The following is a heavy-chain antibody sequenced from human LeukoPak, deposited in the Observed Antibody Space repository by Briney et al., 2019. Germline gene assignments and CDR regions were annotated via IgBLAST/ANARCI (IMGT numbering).Heavy chain of an antibody. CDR1: GYTFTSYG. D-gene: IGHD4-17*01. V-gene: IGHV1-18*04. CDR2: ISVYNGDR. Sequence: GASVKVSCKASGYTFTSYGVSWGRQAPGQGLEWMGWISVYNGDRNYAQKFQGRVTLTTDTSTNTADMELRSLRSDDTAVYYCARDPDGDLDFDFWGQGTLVTVSS. J-gene: IGHJ4*02. CDR3: ARDPDGDLDFDF.